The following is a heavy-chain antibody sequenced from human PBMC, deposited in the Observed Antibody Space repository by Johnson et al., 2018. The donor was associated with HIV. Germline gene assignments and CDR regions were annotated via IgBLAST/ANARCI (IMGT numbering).Heavy chain of an antibody. J-gene: IGHJ3*02. D-gene: IGHD4-23*01. V-gene: IGHV3-30*03. CDR3: ARDAQTHAFDI. CDR1: GFTFSSHD. CDR2: ISYDGNNK. Sequence: QVQLVESGGGVVQPGRSLRVSCGASGFTFSSHDMHWVRQAPGKGLEWVAVISYDGNNKYYADSVKGRFIISRDNSKNTVYLQMNSLRAEYTAVYYCARDAQTHAFDIWGQGTMVTVSS.